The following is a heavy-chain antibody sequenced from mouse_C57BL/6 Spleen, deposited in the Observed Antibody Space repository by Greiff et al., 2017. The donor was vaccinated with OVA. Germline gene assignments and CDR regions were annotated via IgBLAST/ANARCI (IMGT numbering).Heavy chain of an antibody. CDR1: GYAFTNYL. Sequence: VQLQQSGAELVRPGTSVKVSCKASGYAFTNYLIEWVKQRPGQGLEWIGVINPGSGGTNYNEKFKGKATLTADKSSSTAYMQLSSLTSEDSAVDCCARSGSNYWFAYWGQGTLVTVSA. CDR2: INPGSGGT. J-gene: IGHJ3*01. CDR3: ARSGSNYWFAY. V-gene: IGHV1-54*01. D-gene: IGHD2-5*01.